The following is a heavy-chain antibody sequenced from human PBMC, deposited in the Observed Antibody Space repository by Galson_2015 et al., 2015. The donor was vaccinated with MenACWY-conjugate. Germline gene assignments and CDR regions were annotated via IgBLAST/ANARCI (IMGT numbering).Heavy chain of an antibody. CDR3: ARRTQLWDQDVFDI. J-gene: IGHJ3*02. D-gene: IGHD5-18*01. V-gene: IGHV5-51*03. CDR2: IFPGDSDT. CDR1: GYSFSSYW. Sequence: QSGAEVKKPGESLKISCKGSGYSFSSYWIGWVRQMPGKGLEWMGIIFPGDSDTRYSPSFQGQVTISADKGISTAYLQWSSLKASDAAMYCCARRTQLWDQDVFDIWGQGTMVTVSS.